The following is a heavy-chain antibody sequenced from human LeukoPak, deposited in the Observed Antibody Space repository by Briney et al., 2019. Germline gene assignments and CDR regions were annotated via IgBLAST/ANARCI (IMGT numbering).Heavy chain of an antibody. V-gene: IGHV3-30*18. CDR1: GFTFSSYG. Sequence: GRSLILSCAASGFTFSSYGMHWVRQAPGKELEGVAVISYDGSNKYYADSVKGRFTISRDNSKNTLYLQMNSLRAEDTAVYYCAKDVVPVSYYYYGMDVWGQGTTVTVSS. J-gene: IGHJ6*02. D-gene: IGHD3-10*02. CDR2: ISYDGSNK. CDR3: AKDVVPVSYYYYGMDV.